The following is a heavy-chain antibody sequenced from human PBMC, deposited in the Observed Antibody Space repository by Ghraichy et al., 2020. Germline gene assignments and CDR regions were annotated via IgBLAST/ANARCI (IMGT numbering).Heavy chain of an antibody. CDR2: IYYSGST. J-gene: IGHJ4*02. CDR1: GGSISSYY. D-gene: IGHD1-26*01. Sequence: SETLSLTCTVSGGSISSYYWSWIRQPPGKGLEWIGYIYYSGSTNYNPSLKSRVTISVDTSKNQFSLKLSSVTAADPAVYYCARVSGGSYSLGTFDYWGQGTLVTVSS. V-gene: IGHV4-59*01. CDR3: ARVSGGSYSLGTFDY.